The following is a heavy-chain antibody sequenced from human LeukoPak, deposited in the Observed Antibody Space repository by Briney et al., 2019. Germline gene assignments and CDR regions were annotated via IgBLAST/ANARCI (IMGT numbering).Heavy chain of an antibody. CDR2: ISWDGVIA. D-gene: IGHD3-16*01. CDR3: AKEVSGGSYYEWVEN. Sequence: GGSLRLSCAASGFVFDDYTMHWVRQAPGKGREWVSLISWDGVIAHYSDSVKGQFTISRDNSKNSLYLQMNSLRTEDSALYYCAKEVSGGSYYEWVENWGQGTLVTVSS. CDR1: GFVFDDYT. J-gene: IGHJ4*02. V-gene: IGHV3-43*01.